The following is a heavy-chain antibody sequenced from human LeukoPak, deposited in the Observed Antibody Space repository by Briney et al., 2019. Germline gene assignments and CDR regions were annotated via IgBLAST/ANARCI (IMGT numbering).Heavy chain of an antibody. CDR3: AKDPHYDSSGYYLYYFDY. Sequence: GGSLRLSCAASGFSVRGSFMNWVRQAPGKGLEWVSAISGSGGSTYYADSVKGRFTISRDNSKNTLYLQMNSLRAEDTAVYYCAKDPHYDSSGYYLYYFDYWGQGTLVTVSS. CDR2: ISGSGGST. D-gene: IGHD3-22*01. CDR1: GFSVRGSF. V-gene: IGHV3-23*01. J-gene: IGHJ4*02.